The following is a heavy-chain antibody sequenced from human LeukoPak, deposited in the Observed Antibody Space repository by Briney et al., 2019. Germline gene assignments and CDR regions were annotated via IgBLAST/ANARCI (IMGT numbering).Heavy chain of an antibody. D-gene: IGHD6-19*01. CDR3: AKDLYSSGRDRFDY. CDR1: GFTFDDYA. CDR2: ISWNSGSI. V-gene: IGHV3-9*01. Sequence: GRSLRLSCAASGFTFDDYAMHWVRQAPGKGLEWVSGISWNSGSIGYADSVKGRFTISRDNAKNSLYLQMNSLRAEDTALYYCAKDLYSSGRDRFDYWGQGTLVTVSS. J-gene: IGHJ4*02.